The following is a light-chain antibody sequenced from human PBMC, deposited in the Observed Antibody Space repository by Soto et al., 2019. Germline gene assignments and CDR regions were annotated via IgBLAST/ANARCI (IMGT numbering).Light chain of an antibody. CDR2: KAS. J-gene: IGKJ5*01. CDR1: QGISSW. CDR3: QKSYSTPLIT. V-gene: IGKV1-5*03. Sequence: DIQMTQSPSTLSASVGDRVTITCRASQGISSWLAWYQQKPGKAPKPLIYKASSLESGVPSRFSGSGSGAEFTITITSLKPDDFATYYCQKSYSTPLITFGQGTRLEIK.